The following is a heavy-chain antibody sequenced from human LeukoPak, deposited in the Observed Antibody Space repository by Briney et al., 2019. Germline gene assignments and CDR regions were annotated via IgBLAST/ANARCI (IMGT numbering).Heavy chain of an antibody. CDR2: INPSGGST. D-gene: IGHD1-26*01. CDR1: GYTFIGYF. CDR3: ARSLERLRHALDY. J-gene: IGHJ4*02. V-gene: IGHV1-46*01. Sequence: ASVKVSCKASGYTFIGYFMSWVRQAPGQGLEWMGIINPSGGSTSYAQKFQGRVTMTRDTSTSTVYMELSSLRSEDTAVYYCARSLERLRHALDYWGQGTLVTVSS.